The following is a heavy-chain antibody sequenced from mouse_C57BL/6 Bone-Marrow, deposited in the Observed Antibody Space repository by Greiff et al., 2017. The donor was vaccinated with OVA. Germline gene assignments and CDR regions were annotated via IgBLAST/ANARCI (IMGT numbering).Heavy chain of an antibody. CDR2: INPSTGGT. J-gene: IGHJ1*03. CDR1: GYSFTGYY. CDR3: AKEEGIYYDYEGWYFDV. Sequence: EVKLQESGPELVKPGASVKISCKASGYSFTGYYMNWVKQSPEKSLEWIGEINPSTGGTTYNQKFKAKATLTVDKSSSTAYMQLKSLTSEDSAVYYCAKEEGIYYDYEGWYFDVWGTGTTVTVSS. V-gene: IGHV1-42*01. D-gene: IGHD2-4*01.